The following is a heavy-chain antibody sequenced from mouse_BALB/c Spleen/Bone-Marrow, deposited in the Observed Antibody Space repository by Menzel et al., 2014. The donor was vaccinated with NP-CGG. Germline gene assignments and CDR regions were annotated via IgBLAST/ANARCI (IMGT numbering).Heavy chain of an antibody. CDR1: GFTFTDYY. V-gene: IGHV7-3*02. CDR3: ARDEKVRIYWYFDV. D-gene: IGHD2-14*01. CDR2: IRNKANGYTT. J-gene: IGHJ1*01. Sequence: EVKLVEPGGGLVQPGGSLRLSCATSGFTFTDYYMSWVRQPPGKALEWLGFIRNKANGYTTEYSASVKGRFTISRDNSQSILYLQMNTLRAEDSATYYCARDEKVRIYWYFDVWGAGTTVTVSS.